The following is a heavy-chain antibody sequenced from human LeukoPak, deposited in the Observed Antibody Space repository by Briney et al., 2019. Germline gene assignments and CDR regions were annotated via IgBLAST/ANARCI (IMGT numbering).Heavy chain of an antibody. J-gene: IGHJ5*02. CDR2: IYPGDSDT. CDR1: GYSFASYW. D-gene: IGHD2-21*02. CDR3: ARSPYCGGDCGGGWFDP. V-gene: IGHV5-51*01. Sequence: GESLKISCKGSGYSFASYWIGWVRQMPGKGLEWMGIIYPGDSDTRYSPSFQGQVTISADKSISTTYLQWSSLKASDTAMYYCARSPYCGGDCGGGWFDPWGQGTLVTVSS.